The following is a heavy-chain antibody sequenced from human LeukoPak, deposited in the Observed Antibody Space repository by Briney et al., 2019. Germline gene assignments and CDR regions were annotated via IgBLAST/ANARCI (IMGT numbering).Heavy chain of an antibody. D-gene: IGHD6-19*01. V-gene: IGHV3-7*01. CDR2: IIQDGSEK. CDR3: ASGLGAVTGT. Sequence: GGSLRLSCVASGFTFSIYWMSWVRQAPGKGLEWVANIIQDGSEKFYVDSVKGRFTISRDNAKNSLYLQMNSLTAEDTAVYYCASGLGAVTGTWGQGTLVTVSS. J-gene: IGHJ5*02. CDR1: GFTFSIYW.